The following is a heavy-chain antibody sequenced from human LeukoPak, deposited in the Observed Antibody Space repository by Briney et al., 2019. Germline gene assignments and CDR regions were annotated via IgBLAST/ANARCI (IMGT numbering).Heavy chain of an antibody. V-gene: IGHV3-11*03. CDR3: ARHFNDYYYFDY. J-gene: IGHJ4*02. CDR1: GFTFSDYY. CDR2: ISNSNSYT. D-gene: IGHD4-11*01. Sequence: GGSLRLSCVASGFTFSDYYMSWIRQAPGKGLEWVSYISNSNSYTNYADSVKGRFTVSRDNAKNSLYLQMNSLRAEDTAVYYCARHFNDYYYFDYWGQGTLVTVSS.